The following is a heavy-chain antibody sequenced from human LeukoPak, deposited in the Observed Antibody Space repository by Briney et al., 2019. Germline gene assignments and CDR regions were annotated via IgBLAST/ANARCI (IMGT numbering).Heavy chain of an antibody. J-gene: IGHJ4*02. D-gene: IGHD2-2*01. V-gene: IGHV3-7*01. CDR1: GFTFSSYW. CDR3: AKGGEGYCSSASCNPPFDY. Sequence: GGSLRLSCAASGFTFSSYWMSWVRQAPGKGLEWVANIKQDGSEKFYVDSVKGRFTISRDNAKNSLYLQMNSLRAEDTAVYYCAKGGEGYCSSASCNPPFDYWGQGTLVTVSS. CDR2: IKQDGSEK.